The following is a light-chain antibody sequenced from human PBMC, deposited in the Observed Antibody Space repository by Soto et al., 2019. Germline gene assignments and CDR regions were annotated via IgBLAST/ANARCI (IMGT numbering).Light chain of an antibody. CDR1: TSNLGAGYD. V-gene: IGLV1-40*01. CDR2: GNR. CDR3: QAYDYSLTASV. J-gene: IGLJ3*02. Sequence: QAVVTQPPSVSGAPGQRVTLSCTGNTSNLGAGYDVHWYQQLPGAAPKLVIFGNRNRPSGAPERFSGSKSGTSASLAITGLQAEDEADYYCQAYDYSLTASVFGGGTKLTVL.